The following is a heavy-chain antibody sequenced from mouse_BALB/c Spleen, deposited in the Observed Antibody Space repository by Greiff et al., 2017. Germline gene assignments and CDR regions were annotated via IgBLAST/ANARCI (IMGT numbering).Heavy chain of an antibody. V-gene: IGHV5-17*02. CDR3: ARWITYHYAMDY. CDR2: ISSGSSTI. J-gene: IGHJ4*01. D-gene: IGHD2-4*01. CDR1: GFTFSSFG. Sequence: EVKLVESGGGLVQPGGSRKLSCAASGFTFSSFGMHWVRQAPEKGLEWVAYISSGSSTIYYADTVKGRFTISRDNPKNTLFLQMTSLRSEDTAMYYCARWITYHYAMDYWGQGTSVTVSS.